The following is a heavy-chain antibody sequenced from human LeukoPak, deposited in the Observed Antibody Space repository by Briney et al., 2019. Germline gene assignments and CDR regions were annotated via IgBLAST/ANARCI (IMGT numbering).Heavy chain of an antibody. V-gene: IGHV1-18*01. J-gene: IGHJ3*02. CDR3: LRDWGTAGDISDI. Sequence: ASVKVSCKAGGYRFTDFGISWLRQAPGQGLEWMGWSSTGNRDPEYAQKFKGRVTVSTDTSTTTAYMELRSLRLDDTALYFCLRDWGTAGDISDIWGQGTMITVSS. CDR2: SSTGNRDP. CDR1: GYRFTDFG. D-gene: IGHD1-1*01.